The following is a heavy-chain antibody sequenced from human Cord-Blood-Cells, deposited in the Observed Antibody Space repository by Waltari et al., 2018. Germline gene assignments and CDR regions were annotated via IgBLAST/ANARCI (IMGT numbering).Heavy chain of an antibody. CDR2: INHSGST. D-gene: IGHD6-19*01. Sequence: QVQLQQLGAGLLKPSATLSLTCPVYGGSFSGYYWSWSRQPPGKGLEWIGEINHSGSTNYNPSLKSRVTISVDTSKNQFSLKLSSVTAADTAVYYCARGGGSSGEGNWFDPWGQGTLVTVSS. J-gene: IGHJ5*02. CDR1: GGSFSGYY. CDR3: ARGGGSSGEGNWFDP. V-gene: IGHV4-34*01.